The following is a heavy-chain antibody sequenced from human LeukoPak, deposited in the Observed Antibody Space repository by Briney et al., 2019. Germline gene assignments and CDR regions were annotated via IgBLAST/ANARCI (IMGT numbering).Heavy chain of an antibody. CDR2: IYYSGST. Sequence: SETLSLTCTVSGGSISSSSYYWSWIRQPPGKGLEWIGYIYYSGSTYYNPSLKSRVTISVDTSKNQFSLKLSSVTAADTAVYYCARQWLGNYFDYWGQGTLVTVSS. J-gene: IGHJ4*02. V-gene: IGHV4-30-4*01. CDR1: GGSISSSSYY. CDR3: ARQWLGNYFDY. D-gene: IGHD6-19*01.